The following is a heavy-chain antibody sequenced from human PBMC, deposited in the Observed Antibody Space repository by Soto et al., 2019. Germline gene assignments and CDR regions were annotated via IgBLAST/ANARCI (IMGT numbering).Heavy chain of an antibody. Sequence: PGESLKISCKGSGYSFTSYWIGWVRQMPGKGLEWMGIIYPGDSDTRYSPSFQGQVTISADKSISTAYLQWSSLKASDTAMYYCARHGWPLIAAARWAQNYYYMDVWGKGTTVTVSS. CDR2: IYPGDSDT. D-gene: IGHD6-13*01. V-gene: IGHV5-51*01. CDR1: GYSFTSYW. J-gene: IGHJ6*03. CDR3: ARHGWPLIAAARWAQNYYYMDV.